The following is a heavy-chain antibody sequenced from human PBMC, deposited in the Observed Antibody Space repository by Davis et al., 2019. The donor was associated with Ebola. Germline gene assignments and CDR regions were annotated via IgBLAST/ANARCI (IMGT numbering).Heavy chain of an antibody. D-gene: IGHD1-26*01. Sequence: FRDYAMSWFRQPPGKGLEWIGEINHSGSTNYNPSLKSRVTISVDTSKNQFSLKLSSVTAADTAVYYCARVVGATTSWFDPWGQGTLVTVSS. V-gene: IGHV4-34*01. CDR1: FRDYA. J-gene: IGHJ5*02. CDR3: ARVVGATTSWFDP. CDR2: INHSGST.